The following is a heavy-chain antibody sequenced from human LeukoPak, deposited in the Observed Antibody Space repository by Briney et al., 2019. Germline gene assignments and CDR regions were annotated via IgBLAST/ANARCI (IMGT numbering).Heavy chain of an antibody. Sequence: GASVKVSCKASGYTFTGYYIHWVRQAPGQGLEWMAWINPNSGDTNYAQKFQGRVTMARDTSISTAYMELSSLRSDDTAVYFCARRRDGNSAGPFDPWGQGTLVTVSS. D-gene: IGHD5-24*01. J-gene: IGHJ5*02. V-gene: IGHV1-2*02. CDR3: ARRRDGNSAGPFDP. CDR1: GYTFTGYY. CDR2: INPNSGDT.